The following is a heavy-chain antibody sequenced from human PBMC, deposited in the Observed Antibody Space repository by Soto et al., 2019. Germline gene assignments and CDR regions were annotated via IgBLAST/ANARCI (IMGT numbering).Heavy chain of an antibody. Sequence: GGSLRLSCAVPGGIFXGYGMHLVRQAPGKGLEWVAIIRFDGSNEEYADSVKGRFTISRDNSKNTLYLQMNTLGAEDTAVYYGARDGIGGTVFRGYLDYWGRGTVVTVSS. CDR2: IRFDGSNE. CDR3: ARDGIGGTVFRGYLDY. V-gene: IGHV3-33*01. J-gene: IGHJ4*02. CDR1: GGIFXGYG. D-gene: IGHD1-7*01.